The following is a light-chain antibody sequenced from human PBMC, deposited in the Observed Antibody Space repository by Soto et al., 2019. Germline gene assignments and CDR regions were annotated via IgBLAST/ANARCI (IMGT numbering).Light chain of an antibody. CDR1: LSISSNY. CDR3: QQYGCPPHR. CDR2: GVT. Sequence: LTSSPRTLSLSPGERATLSCRASLSISSNYVAWYQQKPGQVPRLLIYGVTNRVTGIPERISGSGSGTEFTLTITSLQPEDFAVYYCQQYGCPPHRLGHGTKVDI. J-gene: IGKJ1*01. V-gene: IGKV3-20*01.